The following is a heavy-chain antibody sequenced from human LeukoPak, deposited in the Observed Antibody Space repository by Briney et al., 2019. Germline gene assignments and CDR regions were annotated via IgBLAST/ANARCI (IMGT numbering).Heavy chain of an antibody. Sequence: KPSETLSLTCAVYGGSFSGYYWGWIRQPPGKGREWLGSFYHSGTHYYNPFLKGRVPLPVETSQNQFSLELRSVTGADTAVYYSAIAITYCSSGSCYSGWFDPWGQGTLVTVSS. CDR2: FYHSGTH. D-gene: IGHD2-15*01. J-gene: IGHJ5*02. CDR3: AIAITYCSSGSCYSGWFDP. V-gene: IGHV4-38-2*01. CDR1: GGSFSGYY.